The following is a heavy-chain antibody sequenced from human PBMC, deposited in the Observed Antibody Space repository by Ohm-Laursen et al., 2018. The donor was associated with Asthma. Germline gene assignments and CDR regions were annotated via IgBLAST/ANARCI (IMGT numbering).Heavy chain of an antibody. CDR3: ARDGGGYGVNYYYYGMDV. CDR2: IFYNGST. V-gene: IGHV4-30-2*05. Sequence: SDTLSLTCAVSGGSISSGGYSWSWIRQPPGKGLEWIGFIFYNGSTSYNPSLRSRVAISIDTSKNQFSLKVTSVIAADTAVYFCARDGGGYGVNYYYYGMDVWGQGTTVSVSS. CDR1: GGSISSGGYS. J-gene: IGHJ6*02. D-gene: IGHD5-12*01.